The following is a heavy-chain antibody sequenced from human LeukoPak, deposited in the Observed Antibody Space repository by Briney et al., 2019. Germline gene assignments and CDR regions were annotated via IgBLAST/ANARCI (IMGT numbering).Heavy chain of an antibody. CDR2: ISCSGST. Sequence: SETLSLTCTVSGGSVSSGSCCWSWIRQPPGKGLEWIVNISCSGSTNYNPSLKSRVTISVDTSKNQFSLELSSVTAADTAVYYCASDSIARPYQLLFPYYYYGMDVWGQGTTVTVSS. V-gene: IGHV4-61*01. D-gene: IGHD2-2*01. CDR1: GGSVSSGSCC. CDR3: ASDSIARPYQLLFPYYYYGMDV. J-gene: IGHJ6*02.